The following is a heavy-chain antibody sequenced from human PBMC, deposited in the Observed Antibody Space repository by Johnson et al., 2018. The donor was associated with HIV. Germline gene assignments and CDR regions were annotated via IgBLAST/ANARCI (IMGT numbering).Heavy chain of an antibody. V-gene: IGHV3-30*02. CDR3: AKGGRGTTRIRAQKGAFDI. D-gene: IGHD1-1*01. CDR2: IRYDGSNK. CDR1: GFTFSSYA. Sequence: QVLLVESGGGVVQPGRSLRLSCAASGFTFSSYAMHWVRQAPGKGLEWVAVIRYDGSNKYFAASVKGRFTISRDNSKNTLYLQMNSLRAEDTAGDYCAKGGRGTTRIRAQKGAFDIWGQGTMVTVSS. J-gene: IGHJ3*02.